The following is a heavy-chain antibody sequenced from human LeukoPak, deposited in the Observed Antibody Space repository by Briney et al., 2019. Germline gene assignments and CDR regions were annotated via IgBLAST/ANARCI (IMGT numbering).Heavy chain of an antibody. CDR1: GFTFSSYA. CDR3: AKSGSSGPGLVGATGYFDY. CDR2: ISGSGGST. V-gene: IGHV3-23*01. D-gene: IGHD1-26*01. Sequence: PGGSLRLSCAASGFTFSSYAMSWVRQAPGKGLEWVSAISGSGGSTYYADSVKGRFTISRDNSKNTLYLQMNSLRAEDTAVYYCAKSGSSGPGLVGATGYFDYWGQGTLVTVSS. J-gene: IGHJ4*02.